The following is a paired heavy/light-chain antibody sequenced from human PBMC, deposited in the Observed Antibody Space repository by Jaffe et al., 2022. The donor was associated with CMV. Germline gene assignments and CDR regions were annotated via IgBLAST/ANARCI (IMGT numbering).Light chain of an antibody. CDR3: SSYTSSSTLVV. V-gene: IGLV2-18*02. CDR1: SSDVGSYNR. CDR2: EVS. Sequence: QSALTQPPSVSGSPGQSVTISCTGTSSDVGSYNRVSWYQQPPGTAPKLMIYEVSNRPSGVPDRFSGSKSGNTASLTISGLQAEDEADYYCSSYTSSSTLVVFGGGTKLTVL. J-gene: IGLJ2*01.
Heavy chain of an antibody. CDR3: ARMPKWYSSGWYYYYMDV. D-gene: IGHD6-19*01. CDR1: GGSISSSSYY. J-gene: IGHJ6*03. V-gene: IGHV4-39*01. CDR2: IYYSGST. Sequence: QLQLQESGPGLVKPSETLSLTCTVSGGSISSSSYYWGWIRQPPGKGLEWIGSIYYSGSTYYNPSLKSRVTISVDTSKNQFSLKLSSVTAADTAVYYCARMPKWYSSGWYYYYMDVWGKGTTVTVSS.